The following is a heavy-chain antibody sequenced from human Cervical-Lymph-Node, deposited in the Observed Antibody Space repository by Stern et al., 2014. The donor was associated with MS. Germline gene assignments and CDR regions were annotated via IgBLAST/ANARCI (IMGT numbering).Heavy chain of an antibody. J-gene: IGHJ5*02. CDR1: GSRFRNYV. CDR3: ARDLSDFWSGYGHNWFDP. CDR2: INTNTGSP. V-gene: IGHV7-4-1*02. Sequence: QVQLVQSRSELKKPGASVKISCKASGSRFRNYVMNWVRQAPGQGLEWMGWINTNTGSPTYARGFTGRFVFSLDTSVTTAYLQISSLKAEDTAIYFCARDLSDFWSGYGHNWFDPWGQGTLVTVSS. D-gene: IGHD3-3*01.